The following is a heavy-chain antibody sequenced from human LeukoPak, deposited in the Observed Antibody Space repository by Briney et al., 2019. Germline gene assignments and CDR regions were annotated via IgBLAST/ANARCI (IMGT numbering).Heavy chain of an antibody. CDR3: ARRNGSESSYYYYYYMDV. V-gene: IGHV4-39*01. CDR2: IYYSGST. Sequence: SETLSLTCTVSGGSISSSSYYWGWIRQPPGKGLEWIGSIYYSGSTYYNPSLKSRVTISVDTSKNQFSLKLSSVTAADTVVYYCARRNGSESSYYYYYYMDVWGKGTTVTVSS. CDR1: GGSISSSSYY. J-gene: IGHJ6*03. D-gene: IGHD3-10*01.